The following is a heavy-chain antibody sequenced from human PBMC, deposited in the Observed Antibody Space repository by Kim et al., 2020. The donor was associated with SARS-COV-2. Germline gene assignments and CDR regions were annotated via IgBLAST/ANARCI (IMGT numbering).Heavy chain of an antibody. CDR3: SKGDLRDY. CDR1: GYTFTKYA. V-gene: IGHV7-4-1*02. J-gene: IGHJ4*02. CDR2: IDTNTGNP. Sequence: ASVKVSCKAFGYTFTKYAINWVRQAPGQGLDWMGWIDTNTGNPTHAQGFTGRFVFSFDSSVRTVYLQISGLKPEDTAIYFCSKGDLRDYWGQGTLVTVSS.